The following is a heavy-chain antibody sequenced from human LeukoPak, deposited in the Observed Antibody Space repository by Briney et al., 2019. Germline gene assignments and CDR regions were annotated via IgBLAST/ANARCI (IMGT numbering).Heavy chain of an antibody. D-gene: IGHD2-21*02. CDR2: IFYSGST. CDR1: GGSVSSSY. V-gene: IGHV4-59*02. CDR3: ARRVVTTLRDYFDY. Sequence: SETLSLTCTVSGGSVSSSYWSWIRQSPGKGLEWIGYIFYSGSTNYIPSLKSRVTISLDTSKNQFSLKLNSVTAADTAVYFCARRVVTTLRDYFDYWGQGILVTVSS. J-gene: IGHJ4*02.